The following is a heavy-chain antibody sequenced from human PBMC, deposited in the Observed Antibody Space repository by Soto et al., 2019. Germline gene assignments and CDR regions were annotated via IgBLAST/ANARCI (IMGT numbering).Heavy chain of an antibody. CDR3: ARGQGYGSSGYWYYFDY. CDR1: GGSFSGYY. CDR2: INHSGST. J-gene: IGHJ4*02. D-gene: IGHD3-22*01. V-gene: IGHV4-34*01. Sequence: PSETLSLTCAVYGGSFSGYYWSWIRQPPGKGLEWIGEINHSGSTNYNPSLKSRVTISVDTSKNQFSLKLSSVTAADTAVYYCARGQGYGSSGYWYYFDYWGQGTLVTVSS.